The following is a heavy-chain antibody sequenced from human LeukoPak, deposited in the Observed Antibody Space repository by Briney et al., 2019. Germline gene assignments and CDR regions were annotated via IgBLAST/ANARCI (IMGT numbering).Heavy chain of an antibody. Sequence: SETLSLTCAVSGGSFSGYYWTWIRQPPGKGLEWIGEINHSGSANYSPSLSSRVTISLDMSENQFSLKLTSVTAADTAVYYCARAGRAVILRTGFDYWGQGTLVTVSS. D-gene: IGHD4-4*01. CDR3: ARAGRAVILRTGFDY. J-gene: IGHJ4*02. CDR2: INHSGSA. CDR1: GGSFSGYY. V-gene: IGHV4-34*01.